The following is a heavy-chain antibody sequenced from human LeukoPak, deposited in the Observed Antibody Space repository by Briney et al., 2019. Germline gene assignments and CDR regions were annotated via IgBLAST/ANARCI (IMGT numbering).Heavy chain of an antibody. CDR1: GGTFSSYA. Sequence: SVKVSCKASGGTFSSYAISWVRQAPGQGLEWMGGIIPIFGTANYAQKFQGRVTITADESTSTAYMELSSLRSEDAAVYYCARDYYDSSGYYPRMGDWGQGTLVTVSS. V-gene: IGHV1-69*13. CDR3: ARDYYDSSGYYPRMGD. CDR2: IIPIFGTA. D-gene: IGHD3-22*01. J-gene: IGHJ4*02.